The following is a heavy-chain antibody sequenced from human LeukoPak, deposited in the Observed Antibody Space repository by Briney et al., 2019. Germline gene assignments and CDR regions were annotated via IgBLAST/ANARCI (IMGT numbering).Heavy chain of an antibody. J-gene: IGHJ5*02. CDR3: ARHEPSSFYYESRGYWFDP. CDR2: VYYTGNP. V-gene: IGHV4-39*01. Sequence: SETLSLICTVSGGSITSRSYFWGWIRQPPGKGLEWIGSVYYTGNPYYNPSLKSRVTISVDTSENQVSLTMTSVTAADTAIYFCARHEPSSFYYESRGYWFDPWGQGTLVTVSS. CDR1: GGSITSRSYF. D-gene: IGHD3-22*01.